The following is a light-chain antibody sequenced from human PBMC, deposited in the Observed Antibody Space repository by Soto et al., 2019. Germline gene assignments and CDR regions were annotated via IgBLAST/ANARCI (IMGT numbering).Light chain of an antibody. Sequence: IQLTQSPSSLSASVVDRVTFTCLAREDISSYLVWYQQKPGAAPKLLIYAASALHSGVPSRFSGSGSGTDFTLTISSLHPEDFAVYFCQQFKNYPITFGQGTRLEIK. V-gene: IGKV1-9*01. CDR3: QQFKNYPIT. J-gene: IGKJ5*01. CDR1: EDISSY. CDR2: AAS.